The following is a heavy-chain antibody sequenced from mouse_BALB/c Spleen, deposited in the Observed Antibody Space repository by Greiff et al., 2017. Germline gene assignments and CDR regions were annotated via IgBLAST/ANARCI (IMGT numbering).Heavy chain of an antibody. D-gene: IGHD1-1*01. J-gene: IGHJ4*01. CDR1: GFTFSDYY. CDR2: ISDGGSYT. Sequence: EVQVVESGGGLVQPGGSRKLSCAASGFTFSDYYMYWVRQTPEKRLEWVATISDGGSYTYYPDSVKGRFTISRDNAKNNLYLQMSSLKSEDTAMYYCARDRTTVPYYAMDYWGQGTSVTVSS. V-gene: IGHV5-4*02. CDR3: ARDRTTVPYYAMDY.